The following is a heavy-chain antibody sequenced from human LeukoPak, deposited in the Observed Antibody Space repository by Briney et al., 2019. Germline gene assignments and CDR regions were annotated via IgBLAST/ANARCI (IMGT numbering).Heavy chain of an antibody. V-gene: IGHV5-51*01. D-gene: IGHD6-6*01. CDR1: EYSFTSYW. CDR3: ARHLARYSSSYYFDY. J-gene: IGHJ4*02. CDR2: IYPGDSDT. Sequence: GESLKISCKGSEYSFTSYWIGWVRQMPGKGLEWMGIIYPGDSDTRYSPSFQGQVTISADKSISTAYLQWSSLKASDTAMYYCARHLARYSSSYYFDYWGQGTLVTVSS.